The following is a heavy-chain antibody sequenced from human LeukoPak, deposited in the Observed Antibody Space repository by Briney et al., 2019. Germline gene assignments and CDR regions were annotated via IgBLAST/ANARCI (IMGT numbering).Heavy chain of an antibody. CDR1: GASIITTNYY. V-gene: IGHV4-39*01. Sequence: SETLSLTCTVSGASIITTNYYWGWIRQPPGKGLEWIGSISYRANAYYNPSLRSRLSISMDASKNQFSLKVRSVTAADTAVYYCARNLGQTWGTVTTDLWYFDHWGQGTLVPASS. CDR3: ARNLGQTWGTVTTDLWYFDH. J-gene: IGHJ4*02. D-gene: IGHD4-11*01. CDR2: ISYRANA.